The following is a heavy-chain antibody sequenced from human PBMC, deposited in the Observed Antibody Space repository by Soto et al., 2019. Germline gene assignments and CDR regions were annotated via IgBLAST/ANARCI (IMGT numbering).Heavy chain of an antibody. CDR2: ISSSGSTI. CDR3: ATTGTPGDYYYGMDV. J-gene: IGHJ6*02. CDR1: GFTFSSYE. V-gene: IGHV3-48*03. D-gene: IGHD1-1*01. Sequence: EVQLVESGGGLVQPGGSLRLSCAASGFTFSSYERNWVRQAPGKGLEWVSYISSSGSTIYYADSVKGRFTISRDNAKNSLYLQMNSLRAEDTAVYYCATTGTPGDYYYGMDVRGQGTTVTVSS.